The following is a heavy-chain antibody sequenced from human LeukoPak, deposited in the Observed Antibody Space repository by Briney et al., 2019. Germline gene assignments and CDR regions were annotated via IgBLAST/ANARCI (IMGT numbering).Heavy chain of an antibody. CDR3: ARDKTTYYYYGMDV. V-gene: IGHV1-69*04. J-gene: IGHJ6*02. Sequence: GASVKVSCKASGGTFSSYAISWVRQAPGQGLEWMGRVIPILGIANYAQKFQGRVTITADKSTSTAYMELSSLRSEDTAVYYCARDKTTYYYYGMDVWGQGTTVTVSS. CDR2: VIPILGIA. D-gene: IGHD1-7*01. CDR1: GGTFSSYA.